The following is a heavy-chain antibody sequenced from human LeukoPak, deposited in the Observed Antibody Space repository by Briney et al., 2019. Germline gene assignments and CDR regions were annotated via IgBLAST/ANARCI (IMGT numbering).Heavy chain of an antibody. D-gene: IGHD5-24*01. Sequence: SETLSLTSTVSGGSISSYYWSWIRQPPGKGLEWIGYIYYSGSTNYNPSLKSRVTISVDTSKNQFSLKLSSVTAADTAVYYCARVEMATFDYWGQGTLLTVSS. J-gene: IGHJ4*02. CDR3: ARVEMATFDY. CDR2: IYYSGST. CDR1: GGSISSYY. V-gene: IGHV4-59*01.